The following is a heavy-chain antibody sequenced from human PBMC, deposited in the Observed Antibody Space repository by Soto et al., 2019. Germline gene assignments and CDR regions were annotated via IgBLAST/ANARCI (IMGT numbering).Heavy chain of an antibody. CDR3: GKRLRREPGGMXV. J-gene: IGHJ6*02. Sequence: SETLALTCTVSGGSISSSSYYWGWIRQPPGKGLEWIGSIYYSGSTYYNPSLKSRVTISVDTSKNQFSLKLSPVTAADTGVYYCGKRLRREPGGMXVWGQGTTVXVPS. D-gene: IGHD4-17*01. CDR2: IYYSGST. V-gene: IGHV4-39*01. CDR1: GGSISSSSYY.